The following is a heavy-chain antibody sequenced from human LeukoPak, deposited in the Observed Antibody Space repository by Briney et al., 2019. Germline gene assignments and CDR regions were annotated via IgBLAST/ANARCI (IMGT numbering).Heavy chain of an antibody. D-gene: IGHD3-22*01. CDR3: ARGGSGSSGYYPHYYYYYGMDV. V-gene: IGHV1-8*02. CDR1: GYTFTSYD. Sequence: ASVKVSCKASGYTFTSYDINWVRQATGQGLEWMGWMNPNSGNTGYAQKFQGRVTMTRNTSISTAYMELSSLRSEDTAVYYCARGGSGSSGYYPHYYYYYGMDVWGQGTTVTVSS. J-gene: IGHJ6*02. CDR2: MNPNSGNT.